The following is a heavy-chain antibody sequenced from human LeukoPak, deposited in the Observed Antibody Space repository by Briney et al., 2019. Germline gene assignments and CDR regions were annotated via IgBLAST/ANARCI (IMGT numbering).Heavy chain of an antibody. CDR3: ARAKGYDYVWGSYPDY. V-gene: IGHV3-20*04. Sequence: PGGSLRLSCTPSGFTIDNDGMSWVRQRPGKGLEWVSGLNWNGAITGYADSVKGRFTISRGNVKNSLYLQMNSLRAEDTAVYYCARAKGYDYVWGSYPDYWGQGTLVTVSS. CDR2: LNWNGAIT. J-gene: IGHJ4*02. CDR1: GFTIDNDG. D-gene: IGHD3-16*01.